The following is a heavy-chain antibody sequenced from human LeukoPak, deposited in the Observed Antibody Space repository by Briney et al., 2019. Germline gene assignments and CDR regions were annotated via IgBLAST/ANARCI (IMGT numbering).Heavy chain of an antibody. D-gene: IGHD6-19*01. CDR3: ARSSMSSAQRFAIDY. CDR2: IYYTGGT. CDR1: GGSISSYY. V-gene: IGHV4-59*01. Sequence: SETLSLTCTVSGGSISSYYWSWIRQPPGKGLEWIGYIYYTGGTSYLPSLKSRLTISVDTSKNQFSLNLTSVTAADTAVYYCARSSMSSAQRFAIDYWGQGTLVTVSS. J-gene: IGHJ4*02.